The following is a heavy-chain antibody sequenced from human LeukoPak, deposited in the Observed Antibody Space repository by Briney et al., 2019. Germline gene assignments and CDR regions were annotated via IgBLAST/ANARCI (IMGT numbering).Heavy chain of an antibody. CDR1: GYRFTSYY. CDR2: INTSGGST. J-gene: IGHJ4*02. CDR3: ARGSRWLGDY. Sequence: ASVKVSCKASGYRFTSYYMHWIRQAPGQGLEWMGVINTSGGSTSYEQKFQDRVTMTRDTSTSTVYMELSSLRSEDTAVYYCARGSRWLGDYWGQGTPVTVSS. D-gene: IGHD5-24*01. V-gene: IGHV1-46*01.